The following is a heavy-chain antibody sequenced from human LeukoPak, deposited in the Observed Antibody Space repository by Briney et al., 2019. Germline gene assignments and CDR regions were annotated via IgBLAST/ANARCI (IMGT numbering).Heavy chain of an antibody. D-gene: IGHD6-19*01. CDR2: INPSGGST. CDR1: GYTFTSYY. CDR3: ARDRVAVAGSSEYYGMDV. J-gene: IGHJ6*02. Sequence: GASVKVSCKASGYTFTSYYMNWVRQAPGQGLEWMGIINPSGGSTSYAQKFQGRVTMTRDTSMSTVYMELSSLRSEDTAVYFCARDRVAVAGSSEYYGMDVWGQGTTVTVSS. V-gene: IGHV1-46*01.